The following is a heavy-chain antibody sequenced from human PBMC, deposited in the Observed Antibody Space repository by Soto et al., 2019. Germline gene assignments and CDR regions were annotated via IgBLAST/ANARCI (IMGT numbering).Heavy chain of an antibody. CDR3: ARDQFYVTSIAARSGMDV. D-gene: IGHD6-6*01. CDR1: GYTFSSYG. J-gene: IGHJ6*02. CDR2: ISAYNGNT. Sequence: QVQLVQSGAEVKKPGASVKVSCKASGYTFSSYGISWVRQAPGQGLEWMGWISAYNGNTNYAQKLQGRVTMTTDTTTSTAYMELRSVRSDDTAVYYCARDQFYVTSIAARSGMDVWGQGTTVTVSS. V-gene: IGHV1-18*01.